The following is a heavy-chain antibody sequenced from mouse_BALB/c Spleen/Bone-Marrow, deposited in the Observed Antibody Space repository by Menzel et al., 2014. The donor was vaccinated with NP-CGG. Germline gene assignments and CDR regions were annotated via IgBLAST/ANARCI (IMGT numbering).Heavy chain of an antibody. J-gene: IGHJ3*01. Sequence: LVESGASVKIPCKASGYTFTDYNMDWVKQSHGKSLEWIGDINPNNGGTIYNQKFKGKATLTVDKSSSTAYMELRSLTSEDTAVYYCARGDGYYARFAYWGQGTLVTVSA. V-gene: IGHV1-18*01. D-gene: IGHD2-3*01. CDR2: INPNNGGT. CDR3: ARGDGYYARFAY. CDR1: GYTFTDYN.